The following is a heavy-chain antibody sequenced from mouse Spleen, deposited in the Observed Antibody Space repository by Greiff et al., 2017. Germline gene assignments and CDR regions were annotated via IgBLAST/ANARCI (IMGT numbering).Heavy chain of an antibody. D-gene: IGHD2-14*01. CDR3: ARGHRSFDY. Sequence: VQLQQPGAELVMPGASVKLSCKASGYTFTSYWMHWVKQRPGQGLEWIGEIDPSDSYTNYNQKFKGKATLTVDKSSSTAYMQLSSLTSEDSAVYYCARGHRSFDYWGQGTTLTVSS. CDR1: GYTFTSYW. CDR2: IDPSDSYT. J-gene: IGHJ2*01. V-gene: IGHV1-69*01.